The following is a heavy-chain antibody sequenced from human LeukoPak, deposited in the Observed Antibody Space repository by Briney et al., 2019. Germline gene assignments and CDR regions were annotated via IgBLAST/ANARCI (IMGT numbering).Heavy chain of an antibody. CDR1: GYTFTNYY. CDR2: INPSSGTT. J-gene: IGHJ6*02. Sequence: ASVKVSCKTSGYTFTNYYMHWVRQVPGQGLEWMGIINPSSGTTSFAQKFQGRVTMTRDTSTSTLYMQLSSLRSEDTAVYYCARGPAGTNYYFYGMDVWGQGTTVTVSS. V-gene: IGHV1-46*01. CDR3: ARGPAGTNYYFYGMDV. D-gene: IGHD6-13*01.